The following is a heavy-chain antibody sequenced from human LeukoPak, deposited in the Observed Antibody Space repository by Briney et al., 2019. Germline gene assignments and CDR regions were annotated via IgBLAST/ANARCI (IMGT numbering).Heavy chain of an antibody. V-gene: IGHV3-15*01. CDR1: RFTFSNAW. CDR3: DVATVNDY. CDR2: IKSKTDGGTT. J-gene: IGHJ4*02. Sequence: GGSLRLSCAASRFTFSNAWMSWVRQAPGKGLEWVGRIKSKTDGGTTDYAAPVKGRFTISRDDSKNTLYLQMNSLKTEDTAVYTTDVATVNDYWGQGTLVTVSS. D-gene: IGHD5-12*01.